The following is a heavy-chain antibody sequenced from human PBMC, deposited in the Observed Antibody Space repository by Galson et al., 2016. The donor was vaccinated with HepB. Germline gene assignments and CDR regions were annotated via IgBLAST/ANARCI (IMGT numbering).Heavy chain of an antibody. V-gene: IGHV3-23*01. CDR2: ISGSDGRT. J-gene: IGHJ4*02. Sequence: SLRLSCAASGFTFSSYGMHWVRQAPGKGLEWISAISGSDGRTYYADSVKGRFTISRDNSKNTLLLQMNSLRDEDTAVYFCARAAGDYGNDGFPNFDYWGQGTLVTVSS. CDR3: ARAAGDYGNDGFPNFDY. D-gene: IGHD4-17*01. CDR1: GFTFSSYG.